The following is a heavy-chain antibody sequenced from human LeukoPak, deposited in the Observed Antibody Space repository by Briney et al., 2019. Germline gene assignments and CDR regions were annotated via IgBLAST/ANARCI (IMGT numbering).Heavy chain of an antibody. D-gene: IGHD6-13*01. CDR2: ISSSGSTI. CDR1: GFTFSDYY. CDR3: ARDGSSSWAPSGFD. Sequence: GGSLRLSCAASGFTFSDYYMSWIRQAPGKGLEWVSYISSSGSTIYYADSEKGRFTISRDNAKNSLYLQMNSLRAEDTAVYYCARDGSSSWAPSGFDWGQGTLVTVSS. J-gene: IGHJ4*02. V-gene: IGHV3-11*01.